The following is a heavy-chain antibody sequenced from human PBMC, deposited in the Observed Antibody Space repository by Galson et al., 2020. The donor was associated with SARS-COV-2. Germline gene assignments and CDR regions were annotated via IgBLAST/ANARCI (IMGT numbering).Heavy chain of an antibody. CDR2: IIPLFDKA. D-gene: IGHD3-16*02. V-gene: IGHV1-69*06. CDR1: GGTFNSYA. J-gene: IGHJ6*03. CDR3: ARGRSYYYFYMDV. Sequence: SVKVSCKASGGTFNSYAITWVRQAPGQGLEWMGGIIPLFDKANYAQKFQGRVTITADKSTSTGYLELTSLRWDDTAVYYCARGRSYYYFYMDVWGNGTTVTVSS.